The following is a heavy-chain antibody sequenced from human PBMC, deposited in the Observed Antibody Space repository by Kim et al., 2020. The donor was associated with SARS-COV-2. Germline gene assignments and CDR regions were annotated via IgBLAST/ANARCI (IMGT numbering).Heavy chain of an antibody. CDR3: ARVEGDLYYFDY. V-gene: IGHV4-31*02. D-gene: IGHD1-1*01. Sequence: YTPYHMSRVTISVDTSKSQFSLKLSSLTAADTAVYYCARVEGDLYYFDYWGQGTLVTVSS. J-gene: IGHJ4*02.